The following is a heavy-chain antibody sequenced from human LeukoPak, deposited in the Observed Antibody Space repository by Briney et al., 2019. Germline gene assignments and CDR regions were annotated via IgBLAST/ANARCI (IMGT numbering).Heavy chain of an antibody. CDR1: GFTFDYSA. CDR2: ISRSSDYI. J-gene: IGHJ4*02. CDR3: AREELSY. D-gene: IGHD1-26*01. V-gene: IGHV3-21*01. Sequence: PGGSLRLSCAASGFTFDYSAMNWVRQAPGKGLEWVSSISRSSDYIYYADSVKGRFTISRDNAKNSLYLQMNSLRAEDTAVYYCAREELSYWGQGTLVTVSS.